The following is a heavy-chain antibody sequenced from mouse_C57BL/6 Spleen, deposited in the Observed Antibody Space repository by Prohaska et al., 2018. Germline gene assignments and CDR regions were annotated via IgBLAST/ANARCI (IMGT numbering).Heavy chain of an antibody. J-gene: IGHJ1*03. Sequence: EVQLLETGGGLVQPGGSRGLSCEGSGFTFSGFWMSWVRQTPGKTLEWIGDINSDGSAINYAPSIKDRFTIFRDNDKSTLYLQMSNVRSEDTATYFCMSYSNYWYFDVLVTGTTVSGTS. V-gene: IGHV11-2*01. CDR1: GFTFSGFW. CDR2: INSDGSAI. D-gene: IGHD2-5*01. CDR3: MSYSNYWYFDV.